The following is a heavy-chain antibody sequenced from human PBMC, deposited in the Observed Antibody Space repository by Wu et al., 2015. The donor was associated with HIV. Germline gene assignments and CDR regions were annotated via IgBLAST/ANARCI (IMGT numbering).Heavy chain of an antibody. Sequence: QVXLMQSGAEVKKPGASVKVSCKTSGYNFIDNYIHWVRQAPGQGLEWMGWINPNSGGSRSPQKFQGRVSMTRDTSVNTVYLELTRLQFDDTAIYYCTKDYGIVGSTLPEYFQHWGQGTLVTVSS. V-gene: IGHV1-2*02. D-gene: IGHD1-26*01. CDR2: INPNSGGS. CDR1: GYNFIDNY. J-gene: IGHJ1*01. CDR3: TKDYGIVGSTLPEYFQH.